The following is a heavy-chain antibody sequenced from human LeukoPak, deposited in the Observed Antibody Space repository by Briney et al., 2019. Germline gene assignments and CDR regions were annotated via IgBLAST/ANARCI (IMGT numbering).Heavy chain of an antibody. V-gene: IGHV5-51*01. Sequence: GESLKISCKGAGNSFTSYWIGWGRQMPPKGLEWMGSIYPCHSDTRYSPSFQGQVTISADKSISTAYLPWSSLKASDTDMYYCASHWLDTAMMSAFDIWGQGTMVSVS. J-gene: IGHJ3*02. CDR3: ASHWLDTAMMSAFDI. D-gene: IGHD5-18*01. CDR1: GNSFTSYW. CDR2: IYPCHSDT.